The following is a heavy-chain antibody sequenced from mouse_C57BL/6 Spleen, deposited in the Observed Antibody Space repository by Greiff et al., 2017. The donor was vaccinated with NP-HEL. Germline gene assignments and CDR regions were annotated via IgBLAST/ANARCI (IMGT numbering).Heavy chain of an antibody. CDR3: TTWGNYVDFDY. J-gene: IGHJ2*01. CDR1: GFNIKDDY. Sequence: EVQLQQSGAELVRPGASVKLSCTASGFNIKDDYMHWVKQRPEQGLEWIGWIDPENGDTEYASKFQGKATITADTSSNTAYLQLSSLTSEDTAVYYCTTWGNYVDFDYWGQGTTLTVSS. CDR2: IDPENGDT. V-gene: IGHV14-4*01. D-gene: IGHD2-1*01.